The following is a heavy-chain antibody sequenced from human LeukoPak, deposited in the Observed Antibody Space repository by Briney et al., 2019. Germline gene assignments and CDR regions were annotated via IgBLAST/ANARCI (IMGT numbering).Heavy chain of an antibody. J-gene: IGHJ3*02. CDR2: MNPNSGHT. D-gene: IGHD2-2*02. V-gene: IGHV1-8*01. CDR3: ARGIVVVPAAIGVGDAFDI. Sequence: ASVKVSCKASGYTFTSHDVNWLRQATGQGLEWLGWMNPNSGHTGFAQKFQGRVTMTRDTSISTAYMELRSLRSDDTAVYYCARGIVVVPAAIGVGDAFDIWGQGTMVTVSS. CDR1: GYTFTSHD.